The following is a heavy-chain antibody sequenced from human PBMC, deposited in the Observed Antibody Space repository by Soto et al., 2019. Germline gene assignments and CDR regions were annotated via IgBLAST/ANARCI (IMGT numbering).Heavy chain of an antibody. CDR3: ARGESGYSPHWFDP. D-gene: IGHD3-22*01. Sequence: SETLSLTCTVSGDSISNYYWSWIRQPPGKGLEWIGYFYYSGSTSYHPSLKIRITISVDKSKKQFTMNLRSVTAADTAVYDCARGESGYSPHWFDPWGQGTLVTVSS. V-gene: IGHV4-59*01. CDR1: GDSISNYY. J-gene: IGHJ5*02. CDR2: FYYSGST.